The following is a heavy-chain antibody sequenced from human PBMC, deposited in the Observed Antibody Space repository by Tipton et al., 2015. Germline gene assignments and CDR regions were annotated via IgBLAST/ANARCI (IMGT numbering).Heavy chain of an antibody. CDR3: ARGQLWFTVAHN. CDR1: AYSISSDYY. Sequence: TLSLTCAVSAYSISSDYYWGWIRQPPGKGLEWIGSISHSGSTFYNPSLESRVTISVDTSKNQFSLKLSSVTAADTAVYYCARGQLWFTVAHNWGQGSLVSVSS. V-gene: IGHV4-38-2*01. D-gene: IGHD5-18*01. J-gene: IGHJ1*01. CDR2: ISHSGST.